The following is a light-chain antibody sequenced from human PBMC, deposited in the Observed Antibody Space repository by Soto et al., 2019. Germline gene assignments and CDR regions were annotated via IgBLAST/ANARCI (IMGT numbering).Light chain of an antibody. CDR1: QSISSW. CDR3: KQYNSYRA. Sequence: DIQMTQSPSTLSASVGDRVTITCRASQSISSWLAWYQQKPGKAPKLLIYDASSLESGVQSRFSGSGSGTESTLTIRSLQPDDFATYYCKQYNSYRAFGQGTKVDIK. J-gene: IGKJ1*01. CDR2: DAS. V-gene: IGKV1-5*01.